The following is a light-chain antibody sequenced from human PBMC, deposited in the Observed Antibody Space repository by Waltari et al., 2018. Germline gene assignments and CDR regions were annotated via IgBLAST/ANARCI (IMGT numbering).Light chain of an antibody. CDR3: QQYKTYWT. CDR2: KSS. CDR1: QSISTW. J-gene: IGKJ1*01. V-gene: IGKV1-5*03. Sequence: DIQITHSPSTLSASVGDRVTITCRASQSISTWLGWYQQKPGKAPNLLIYKSSTLESGVPSRFSGSGSGTEFTLTISILQPDDFATYYFQQYKTYWTFGQGTKVEIK.